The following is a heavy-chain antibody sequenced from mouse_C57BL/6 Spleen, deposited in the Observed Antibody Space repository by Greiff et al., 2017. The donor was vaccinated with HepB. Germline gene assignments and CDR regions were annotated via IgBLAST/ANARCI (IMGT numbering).Heavy chain of an antibody. Sequence: EVQLVESGGGLVQPGGSMKLSCAASGFTFSDAWMDWVRQSPEKGLEWVAEIRNKANNHETYYAVSVKGKFTISRDDSKSSVYLQMNSLRAEDTGIYYCTGIYYGYDGAWFAYWGQGTLVTVSA. J-gene: IGHJ3*01. V-gene: IGHV6-6*01. CDR1: GFTFSDAW. CDR2: IRNKANNHET. CDR3: TGIYYGYDGAWFAY. D-gene: IGHD2-2*01.